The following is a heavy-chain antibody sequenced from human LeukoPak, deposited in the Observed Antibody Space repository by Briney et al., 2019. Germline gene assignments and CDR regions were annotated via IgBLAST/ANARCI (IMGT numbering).Heavy chain of an antibody. D-gene: IGHD5-12*01. CDR1: GGSFSGYY. CDR2: INHSGST. CDR3: ARVSWISGVEY. J-gene: IGHJ4*02. Sequence: SETLSLTCAVYGGSFSGYYWSWIRQPPGKGLEWIGEINHSGSTNYNPSLKSRVTISVDTSKNQFSLKLSSVTAADMAVYYCARVSWISGVEYWGQETLVTVPS. V-gene: IGHV4-34*01.